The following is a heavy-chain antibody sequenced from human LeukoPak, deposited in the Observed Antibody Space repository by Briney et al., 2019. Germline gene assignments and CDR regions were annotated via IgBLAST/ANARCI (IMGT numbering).Heavy chain of an antibody. CDR1: GFAFSSYA. CDR3: ARGPTMKMDV. D-gene: IGHD3-22*01. J-gene: IGHJ6*04. Sequence: GRSLRLSCAASGFAFSSYAMHWVRQAPGKGLEWVAIISYDAITEDYSDSVKGRFSISRDNFKNTLFLQMNSLRAEDTAVYYCARGPTMKMDVWGKGTTVTVSS. V-gene: IGHV3-30*04. CDR2: ISYDAITE.